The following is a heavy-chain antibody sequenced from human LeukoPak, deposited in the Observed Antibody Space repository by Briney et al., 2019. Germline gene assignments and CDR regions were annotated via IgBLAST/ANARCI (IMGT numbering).Heavy chain of an antibody. CDR3: AGGDHYDSWSDYYTQTGYYFDY. CDR1: GGTFSAYY. D-gene: IGHD3-3*01. V-gene: IGHV4-34*01. Sequence: SETLSLTCAVHGGTFSAYYWSWIRQPPGKGLEWVGEINPTGGTNYNPSLKSRVTMSIDTSKNHFSLNLTSVIAADTAVYYCAGGDHYDSWSDYYTQTGYYFDYWGQGTLVSVSS. CDR2: INPTGGT. J-gene: IGHJ4*02.